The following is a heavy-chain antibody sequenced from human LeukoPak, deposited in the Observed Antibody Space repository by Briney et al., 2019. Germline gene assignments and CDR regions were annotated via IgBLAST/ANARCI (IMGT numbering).Heavy chain of an antibody. D-gene: IGHD6-19*01. CDR2: ISYDGSNK. V-gene: IGHV3-30*04. Sequence: LTGGSLRLSCAASGFTFSSYAMHWVRQAPGKGLEWVAVISYDGSNKYYADSVKGRFTISRDNSKNTLYLQMNSLRAEDTAVYYCARVRGGWLMVPWFDPWGQGTLVTVSS. J-gene: IGHJ5*02. CDR1: GFTFSSYA. CDR3: ARVRGGWLMVPWFDP.